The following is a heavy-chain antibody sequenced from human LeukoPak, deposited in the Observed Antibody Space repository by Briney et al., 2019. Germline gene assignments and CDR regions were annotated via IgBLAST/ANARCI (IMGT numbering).Heavy chain of an antibody. CDR2: IKQDGSEK. CDR3: ARDRYVSSI. Sequence: GGSLRLSCAASGFTFSSYWMSWVRQAPGKGLEWVANIKQDGSEKYYVDSVKGRFSISRDNAKNSLYLQMNSLRAEDTAMYHCARDRYVSSIWGQGTTVTVSS. CDR1: GFTFSSYW. J-gene: IGHJ6*02. V-gene: IGHV3-7*03. D-gene: IGHD5-12*01.